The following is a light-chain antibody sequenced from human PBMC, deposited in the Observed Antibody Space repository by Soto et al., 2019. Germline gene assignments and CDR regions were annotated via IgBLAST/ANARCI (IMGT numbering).Light chain of an antibody. CDR3: LQHNSYPRT. CDR1: QDIKNF. Sequence: DIQMTQSPSAMAASVGDRVTITCRASQDIKNFLAWFQQKPGEVPKRLIYSASSLQSGVPSRFSGSGSGTEFTLTISSLRPEDFATYYCLQHNSYPRTFGQGTKVDIK. V-gene: IGKV1-17*03. CDR2: SAS. J-gene: IGKJ1*01.